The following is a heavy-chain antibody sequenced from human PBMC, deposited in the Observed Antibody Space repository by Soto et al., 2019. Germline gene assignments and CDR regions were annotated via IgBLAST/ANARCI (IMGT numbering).Heavy chain of an antibody. V-gene: IGHV3-21*01. D-gene: IGHD6-6*01. Sequence: GGSLRLSCAASGFTFSSYSMNWVRQAPGKGLEWVSSISSSSSYIYYADSVKGRFTISRDNAKNSLYLQMNSLRAEDTAVYYCAKVSGARPPDLYFDYWGQGTLVTVSS. CDR1: GFTFSSYS. CDR3: AKVSGARPPDLYFDY. J-gene: IGHJ4*02. CDR2: ISSSSSYI.